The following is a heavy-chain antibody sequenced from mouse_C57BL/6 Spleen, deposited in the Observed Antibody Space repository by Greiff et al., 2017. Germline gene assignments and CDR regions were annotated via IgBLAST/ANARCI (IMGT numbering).Heavy chain of an antibody. CDR3: ARDYGSSYGSYFDY. CDR1: GYTFTSYW. D-gene: IGHD1-1*01. Sequence: QVHVKQPGAELVRPGSSVKLSCKASGYTFTSYWMHWVKQRTIQGLEWIGNIDPSDSETHYNQKFKDKATLTVDKSSSTAYMQLSSLTSEDSAVYYCARDYGSSYGSYFDYWGQGATLTVSS. CDR2: IDPSDSET. J-gene: IGHJ2*01. V-gene: IGHV1-52*01.